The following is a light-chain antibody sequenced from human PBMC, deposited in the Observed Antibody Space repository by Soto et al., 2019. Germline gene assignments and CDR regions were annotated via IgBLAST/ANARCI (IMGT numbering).Light chain of an antibody. CDR3: QQYKNWLTWT. CDR1: QSVSSTY. Sequence: EIVLTQSPGTLSLSPGDRATLSCRASQSVSSTYLAWYQQKPGQAPRLLIYDASSRATGIPDRFSGSGSGTDFTLTISRLEPEDFAVYYCQQYKNWLTWTFGQGTKVEIK. J-gene: IGKJ1*01. CDR2: DAS. V-gene: IGKV3D-20*02.